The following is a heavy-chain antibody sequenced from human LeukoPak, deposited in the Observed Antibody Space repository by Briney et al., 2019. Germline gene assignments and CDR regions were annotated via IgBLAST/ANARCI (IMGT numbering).Heavy chain of an antibody. Sequence: GRSLRLSCAASGFTFSSYGMHWVRQAPGKGLEWVAVIWYDGSNKYYADSVKGRFTISRDNSKNTLYLQMNSLRAEDTAVYYCARDRPSSGSYFGYWGQGTLVTVSS. CDR2: IWYDGSNK. J-gene: IGHJ4*02. D-gene: IGHD1-26*01. CDR3: ARDRPSSGSYFGY. CDR1: GFTFSSYG. V-gene: IGHV3-33*01.